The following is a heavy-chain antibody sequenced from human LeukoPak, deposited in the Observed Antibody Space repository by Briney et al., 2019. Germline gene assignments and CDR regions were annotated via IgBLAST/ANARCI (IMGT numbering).Heavy chain of an antibody. CDR2: ISHSVNII. CDR3: ASGSYYDY. CDR1: GFTFSSCE. J-gene: IGHJ4*02. V-gene: IGHV3-48*03. Sequence: GGSLRLSCAASGFTFSSCEMNWVRQAPGKGLEWVSNISHSVNIIYYADSVKGRFTISRDNAKNSLYLQMNSLRVEDTAVYYCASGSYYDYWGQGTLVTVSS. D-gene: IGHD1-26*01.